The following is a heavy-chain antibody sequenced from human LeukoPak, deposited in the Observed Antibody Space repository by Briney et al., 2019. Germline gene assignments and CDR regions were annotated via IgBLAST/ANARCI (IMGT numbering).Heavy chain of an antibody. J-gene: IGHJ4*02. Sequence: GGSLRLSCAASGFTFSSYWMSWVRQAPEKGLEWVAKIKPDGSEIYHVDSVQGRFTISRDNAKNSLYLQMNSLRAEDAAVYYCATSRFYLESWGQGTLVTVSS. CDR3: ATSRFYLES. CDR2: IKPDGSEI. CDR1: GFTFSSYW. V-gene: IGHV3-7*01.